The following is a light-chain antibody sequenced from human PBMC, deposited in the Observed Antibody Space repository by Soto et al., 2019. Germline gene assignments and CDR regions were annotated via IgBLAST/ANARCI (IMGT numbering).Light chain of an antibody. Sequence: QMTQSPSTLSASVGVRFTITCRASQSINNLLAWYQQKPGKAPKXXIYDVSTLESGVPSRFSGSGSGTEFTLTISSLKNGDFATYYCQQYDSYTLTFGGGTKVDIK. CDR1: QSINNL. CDR3: QQYDSYTLT. V-gene: IGKV1-5*01. J-gene: IGKJ4*01. CDR2: DVS.